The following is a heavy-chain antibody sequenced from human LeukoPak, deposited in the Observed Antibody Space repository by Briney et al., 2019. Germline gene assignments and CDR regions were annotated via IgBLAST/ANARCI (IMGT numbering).Heavy chain of an antibody. CDR3: ARTTITIFGVVIRGFNY. V-gene: IGHV3-23*01. CDR1: GFTFSSYA. Sequence: GGSLRLSCAASGFTFSSYAMSWVRQAPGKGLEWVSAISGSGGSTYYADSVKGRFTISRDNSKNTLYLQMNSLRAEDTAVYYCARTTITIFGVVIRGFNYWGQGTLVTVSS. CDR2: ISGSGGST. D-gene: IGHD3-3*01. J-gene: IGHJ4*02.